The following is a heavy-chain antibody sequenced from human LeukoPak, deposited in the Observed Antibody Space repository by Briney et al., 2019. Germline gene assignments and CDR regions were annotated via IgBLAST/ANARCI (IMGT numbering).Heavy chain of an antibody. V-gene: IGHV3-23*01. CDR2: ISPSGGIT. CDR3: AKDDDWGRYKH. CDR1: GFTFSSYG. D-gene: IGHD3-16*01. Sequence: GRSLRLSCAASGFTFSSYGMHWVRQAPGKGLEWVSGISPSGGITYYTDSVKGRFTISRDNSKNTKSLQMNSLRAEDTAVYYCAKDDDWGRYKHWGQGTLVTVSS. J-gene: IGHJ1*01.